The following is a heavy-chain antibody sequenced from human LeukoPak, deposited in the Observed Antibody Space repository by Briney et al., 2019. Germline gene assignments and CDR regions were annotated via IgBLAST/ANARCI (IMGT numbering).Heavy chain of an antibody. CDR2: VSYDGSNK. Sequence: GRSLRLSCAATGLTFWSYGMHWVRQAPGKGLEWVACVSYDGSNKSYADSVKGRFTISRDNSKNTLYLQLNSLRVEDTAVYYCAKDRRMMSSYYGMDVWGQGTTVTVSS. CDR3: AKDRRMMSSYYGMDV. J-gene: IGHJ6*02. CDR1: GLTFWSYG. D-gene: IGHD3-16*01. V-gene: IGHV3-30*18.